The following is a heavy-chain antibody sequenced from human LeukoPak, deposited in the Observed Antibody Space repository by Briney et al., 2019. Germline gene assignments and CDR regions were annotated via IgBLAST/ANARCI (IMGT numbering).Heavy chain of an antibody. CDR3: AGHHPRNTVDF. D-gene: IGHD2/OR15-2a*01. CDR1: GGSISSYY. Sequence: KPSETLFLTCTVSGGSISSYYWSWIRQPPGKGLEWIAYISDIGSINYNPSLKSRVTISLDTSKNQFSLKLSSVTAADTAVYYCAGHHPRNTVDFWGQGTLVTVSS. J-gene: IGHJ4*02. V-gene: IGHV4-59*08. CDR2: ISDIGSI.